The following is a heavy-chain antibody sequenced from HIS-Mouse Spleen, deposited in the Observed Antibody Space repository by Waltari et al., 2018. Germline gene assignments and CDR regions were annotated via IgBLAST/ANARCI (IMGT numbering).Heavy chain of an antibody. CDR2: IYHSGST. CDR1: GYSISSGYY. V-gene: IGHV4-38-2*02. J-gene: IGHJ4*02. D-gene: IGHD1-26*01. Sequence: QVQLQESGPGLVKPSETLSLTCTVSGYSISSGYYWGWIRQPPGKGLEWIGSIYHSGSTYYNQSLKSRVTISVDTSKNQFSLKLSSVTAADTAVYYCARVDIVGATDYWGQGTLVTVSS. CDR3: ARVDIVGATDY.